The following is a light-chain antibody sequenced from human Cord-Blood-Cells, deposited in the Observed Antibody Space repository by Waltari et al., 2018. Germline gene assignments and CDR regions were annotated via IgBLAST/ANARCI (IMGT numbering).Light chain of an antibody. J-gene: IGLJ1*01. CDR2: DVS. V-gene: IGLV2-14*01. Sequence: QSALTQPASVSGSPGQSITISCTGTSSDVGGYNYVSWYQQHPGKAPKLLIYDVSNRPSWVSTRFADSKSGNTASLTISGLQAEDAADYYCSSYTSSSTRVFGTGTNVTVL. CDR3: SSYTSSSTRV. CDR1: SSDVGGYNY.